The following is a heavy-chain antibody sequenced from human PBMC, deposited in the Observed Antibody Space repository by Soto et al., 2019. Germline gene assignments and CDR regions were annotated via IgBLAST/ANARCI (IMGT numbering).Heavy chain of an antibody. CDR1: GGSFYSYV. D-gene: IGHD3-10*01. J-gene: IGHJ4*02. Sequence: QVQLEQSGAAVKMPGSSVRLSCKASGGSFYSYVFCWVRQAPGQGLEYMGGIIPLFNTPSYSQKFHGRATIAADGSTHTAHLDLNSLTSEDTALDFCATMGRYGGEFDSFVKYWGQGSLVTVSS. V-gene: IGHV1-69*01. CDR3: ATMGRYGGEFDSFVKY. CDR2: IIPLFNTP.